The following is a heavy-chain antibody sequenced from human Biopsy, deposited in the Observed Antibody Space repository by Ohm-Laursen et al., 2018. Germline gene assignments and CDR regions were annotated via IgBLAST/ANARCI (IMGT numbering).Heavy chain of an antibody. V-gene: IGHV1-2*02. CDR3: ALQSVAQMKNFDY. CDR2: ISPKSGDT. J-gene: IGHJ4*02. Sequence: VASVKVSCKASGFSFTGYYIHWVRQAPGQGLEWMGWISPKSGDTNYAHKFQGNITMTRDTSMSTAYMEMGRLRCDDTAVYYCALQSVAQMKNFDYWGQGTLVTVSS. D-gene: IGHD6-19*01. CDR1: GFSFTGYY.